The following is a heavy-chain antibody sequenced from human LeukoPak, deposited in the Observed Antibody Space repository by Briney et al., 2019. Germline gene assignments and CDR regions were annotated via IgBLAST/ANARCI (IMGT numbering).Heavy chain of an antibody. CDR3: ARRRYYDSSGYYGYYFDY. V-gene: IGHV1-46*01. J-gene: IGHJ4*02. D-gene: IGHD3-22*01. CDR1: GYTFTSYY. Sequence: ASVKVSCKASGYTFTSYYMHWVRQAPGQGLEWMGIINPSGGSTSYAQKFQGRVTMTRDMSTSTVYMELSSLRSEDTAVYYCARRRYYDSSGYYGYYFDYWGQGTLVTVSS. CDR2: INPSGGST.